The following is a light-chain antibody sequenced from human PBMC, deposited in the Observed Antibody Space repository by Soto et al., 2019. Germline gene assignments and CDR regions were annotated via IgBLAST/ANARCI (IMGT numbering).Light chain of an antibody. CDR3: SSYXSXITYV. CDR2: EVS. CDR1: SXXVXGYNY. J-gene: IGLJ1*01. Sequence: QSALTQPASVSGSPGQSITXXXXXTSXXVXGYNYVSWYQQHPGKAPKLMIYEVSNRPSGVSNRFSGSKSGNTASLTISGLQAEDEADYYCSSYXSXITYVFGTGTKVTVL. V-gene: IGLV2-14*01.